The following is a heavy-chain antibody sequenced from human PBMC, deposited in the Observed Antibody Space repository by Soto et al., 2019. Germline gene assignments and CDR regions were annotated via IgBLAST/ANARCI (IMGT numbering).Heavy chain of an antibody. Sequence: ASVKVSCKASGYTFTSYGISGVRQAPGQGIEWMGWISAYNGNTNYAKKLQGRVTMTTETSTSTAYMEVRSLRSDDTAVYYCARDPAPGHDAFDISGQGTIVPLSS. CDR3: ARDPAPGHDAFDI. CDR2: ISAYNGNT. J-gene: IGHJ3*02. V-gene: IGHV1-18*04. CDR1: GYTFTSYG.